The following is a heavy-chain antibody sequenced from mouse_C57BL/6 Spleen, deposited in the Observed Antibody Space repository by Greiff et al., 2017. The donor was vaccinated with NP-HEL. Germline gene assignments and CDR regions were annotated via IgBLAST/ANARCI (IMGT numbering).Heavy chain of an antibody. Sequence: QVQLKESGPGLVAPSQSLSITCTVSGFSLTSYAISWVRQPPGKGLEWLGVIWPGGGTNYNSAIKSRLSISKDNSKRQVFLKMNSLQTDDTARYYCARTEDDGPLDYWGQGTTLTVSS. J-gene: IGHJ2*01. CDR1: GFSLTSYA. CDR3: ARTEDDGPLDY. CDR2: IWPGGGT. V-gene: IGHV2-9-1*01. D-gene: IGHD2-3*01.